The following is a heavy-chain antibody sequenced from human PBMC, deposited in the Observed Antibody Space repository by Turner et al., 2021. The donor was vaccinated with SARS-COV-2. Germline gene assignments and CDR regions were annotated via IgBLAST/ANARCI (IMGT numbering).Heavy chain of an antibody. V-gene: IGHV3-7*01. D-gene: IGHD6-19*01. CDR2: IKEDGSGK. J-gene: IGHJ1*01. Sequence: EVQLEESGGGLVQPGGSLRLPWAASGFTFNNYWMTWVRQAPGKGLEWVANIKEDGSGKYYVDSVKGRFTISRDNAKNSMYLQMNTLRAEDTAVYYFARPYSSGWYINFIFWGQGTLVTVSS. CDR3: ARPYSSGWYINFIF. CDR1: GFTFNNYW.